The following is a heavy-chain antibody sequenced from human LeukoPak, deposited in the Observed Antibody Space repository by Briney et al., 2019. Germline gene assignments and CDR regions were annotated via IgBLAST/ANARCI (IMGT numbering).Heavy chain of an antibody. D-gene: IGHD5-24*01. J-gene: IGHJ4*02. V-gene: IGHV3-15*01. CDR3: TTSRLLDNRDY. CDR1: GFTFSNAW. Sequence: PGGSLRLSCAASGFTFSNAWMSWVRQAPGEGLEWVGRIKSKSDGETTDYAAPVKGRFTISRDDSKDTLYLQMNSLKTEDTALYYCTTSRLLDNRDYWGQGTLVTVSS. CDR2: IKSKSDGETT.